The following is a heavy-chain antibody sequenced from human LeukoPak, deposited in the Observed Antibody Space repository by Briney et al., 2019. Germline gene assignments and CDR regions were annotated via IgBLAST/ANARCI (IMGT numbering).Heavy chain of an antibody. CDR2: IYDSWNT. CDR1: GGSISTYY. CDR3: ARSYRQLLYYFDY. J-gene: IGHJ4*02. V-gene: IGHV4-59*01. Sequence: SSETLSLTCTVSGGSISTYYWSWIRQPPGKGLEWIGHIYDSWNTDYNPSLKSRVTISVDTSRNQFSLRVSSVTAADTAVYYCARSYRQLLYYFDYWGQGTLVTVSS. D-gene: IGHD2-2*01.